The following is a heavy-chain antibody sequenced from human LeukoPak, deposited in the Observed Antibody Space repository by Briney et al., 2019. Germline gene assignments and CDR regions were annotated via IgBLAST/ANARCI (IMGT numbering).Heavy chain of an antibody. CDR2: IYYSGST. D-gene: IGHD3-10*01. J-gene: IGHJ3*02. CDR1: GGSISSSSYY. CDR3: ASPYYYAPRGGAFDI. V-gene: IGHV4-39*07. Sequence: SETLSLTCTVSGGSISSSSYYWGWIRQPPGKGLEWIGSIYYSGSTYYNPSLKSRVTISVDTSKNQFSLKLSSVTAADTVVYYCASPYYYAPRGGAFDIWGQGTMVTVSS.